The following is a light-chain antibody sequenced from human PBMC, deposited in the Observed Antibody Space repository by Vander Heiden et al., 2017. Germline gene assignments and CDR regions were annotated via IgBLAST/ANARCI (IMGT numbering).Light chain of an antibody. CDR3: QHGDSYT. Sequence: DIQVTQSPSSLSASVGDRVTITCRAGQSITTHLNWYQQKPGRAPKLLICDTSSLQSGVPSRFSGSGSGTDFTLTIGSLQPEDFATYCGQHGDSYTFGHGTKVEVK. J-gene: IGKJ3*01. CDR2: DTS. V-gene: IGKV1-39*01. CDR1: QSITTH.